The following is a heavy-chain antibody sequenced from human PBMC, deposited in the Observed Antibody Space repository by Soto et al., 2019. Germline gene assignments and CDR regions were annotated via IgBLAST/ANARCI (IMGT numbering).Heavy chain of an antibody. D-gene: IGHD6-6*01. CDR2: IYSNGDT. Sequence: SETLSLTCSVSSDSMNSGGYYWSWIRQHPGKGLEWIGYIYSNGDTYYNPSVKSRVTISVDTSKNQFSLNLTSVTAADTAVYYCARRGGSSSGYYYYAMDVWGQGTTVTVSS. CDR1: SDSMNSGGYY. J-gene: IGHJ6*02. V-gene: IGHV4-31*03. CDR3: ARRGGSSSGYYYYAMDV.